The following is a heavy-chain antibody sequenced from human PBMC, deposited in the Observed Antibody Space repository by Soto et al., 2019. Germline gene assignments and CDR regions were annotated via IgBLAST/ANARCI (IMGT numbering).Heavy chain of an antibody. D-gene: IGHD2-21*01. J-gene: IGHJ5*02. CDR1: GFSLSTSGVG. CDR2: IYWDDDN. Sequence: QITLKESGPTLVKPTQTLTLTCTFSGFSLSTSGVGVGWIRQPPGKALEWLALIYWDDDNRYSPSLKSRLTITKDTSKNQVVLTMTNMDPLDTATYYCAHSRGILWFVWFDPWGQGTLVTVSS. CDR3: AHSRGILWFVWFDP. V-gene: IGHV2-5*02.